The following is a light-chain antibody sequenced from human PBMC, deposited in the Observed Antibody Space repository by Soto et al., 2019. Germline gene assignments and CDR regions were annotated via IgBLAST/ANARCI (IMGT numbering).Light chain of an antibody. V-gene: IGKV3-20*01. J-gene: IGKJ3*01. CDR3: QQYGTIPFT. CDR2: GTS. Sequence: EIVLTQSPGTLSLSPGERATLSCRASQTVGNIYLGWYQQKPGQSPRLLSSGTSNRATGIPDRFSGSGSGTDFTLTISRLAPEDFAVYYCQQYGTIPFTFGPGTKVDI. CDR1: QTVGNIY.